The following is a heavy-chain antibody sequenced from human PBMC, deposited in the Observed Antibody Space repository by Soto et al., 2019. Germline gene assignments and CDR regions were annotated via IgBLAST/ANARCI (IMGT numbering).Heavy chain of an antibody. CDR2: INHSGST. D-gene: IGHD3-10*01. V-gene: IGHV4-34*01. Sequence: SETLSLTCAVYGGSFSGYYWSWIRQPPGKGLEWIGEINHSGSTNYNPSLKSRLNISIDTSKNQFSLKLSSVTAADTAVYYCARVGGYYYGSGSYRGSNWFDPWGQGTLVTVSS. CDR3: ARVGGYYYGSGSYRGSNWFDP. CDR1: GGSFSGYY. J-gene: IGHJ5*02.